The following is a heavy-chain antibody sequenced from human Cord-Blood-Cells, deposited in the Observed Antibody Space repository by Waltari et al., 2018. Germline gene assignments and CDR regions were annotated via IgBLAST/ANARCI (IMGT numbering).Heavy chain of an antibody. J-gene: IGHJ4*02. CDR1: GGTFSSYA. V-gene: IGHV1-69*01. CDR2: IIPIIGTA. D-gene: IGHD1-26*01. Sequence: QVQLVQSGAEVKKPGSSVKVSCKASGGTFSSYAISWVRQAPGQGLGWMGGIIPIIGTANYAQKFQGRVTITADESTSTAYMGLSSLRSEDTAVYYCASLGAESGSYYYYFDYWGQGTLVTVSS. CDR3: ASLGAESGSYYYYFDY.